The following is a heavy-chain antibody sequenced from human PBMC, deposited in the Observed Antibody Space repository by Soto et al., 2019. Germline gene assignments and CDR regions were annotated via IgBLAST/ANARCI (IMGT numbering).Heavy chain of an antibody. D-gene: IGHD4-17*01. V-gene: IGHV3-53*01. CDR2: LYSGGST. J-gene: IGHJ4*02. CDR3: ARGRDYGDFVYDN. Sequence: GGSLRLSCTASGFSFSNYAVTWVRQAPGKGLEWVSVLYSGGSTYYADSVKGRFTISRDNSKNTLYLQMNSLRVEDTAVYYCARGRDYGDFVYDNWGQGTLVTVSS. CDR1: GFSFSNYA.